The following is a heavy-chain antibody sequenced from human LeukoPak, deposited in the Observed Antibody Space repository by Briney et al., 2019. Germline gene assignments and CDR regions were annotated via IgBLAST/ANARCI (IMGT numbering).Heavy chain of an antibody. V-gene: IGHV1-69*13. CDR1: GGTFSSYA. CDR2: IIPIFGTA. D-gene: IGHD3-22*01. J-gene: IGHJ3*02. CDR3: ARDPTDDSSGYLEDI. Sequence: GASVKVSRKASGGTFSSYAISWVRQAPGQGLEWMGGIIPIFGTANYAQKFQGRVTITADESTSTAYMELSSLRSEDTAVYYCARDPTDDSSGYLEDIWGQGTMVTVSS.